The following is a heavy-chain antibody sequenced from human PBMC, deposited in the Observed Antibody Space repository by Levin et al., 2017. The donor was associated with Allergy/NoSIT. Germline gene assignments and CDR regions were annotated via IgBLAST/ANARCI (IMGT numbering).Heavy chain of an antibody. CDR1: GYTFTSYD. CDR3: ARNYHAGHYYYYGMDV. D-gene: IGHD2-8*01. V-gene: IGHV1-8*01. J-gene: IGHJ6*02. CDR2: MNPNSGNT. Sequence: GASVKVSCKASGYTFTSYDINWVRQATGQGLEWMGWMNPNSGNTGYAQKFQGRVTMTRNTSISTAYMELSSLRSEDTAVYYCARNYHAGHYYYYGMDVWGQGTTVTVSS.